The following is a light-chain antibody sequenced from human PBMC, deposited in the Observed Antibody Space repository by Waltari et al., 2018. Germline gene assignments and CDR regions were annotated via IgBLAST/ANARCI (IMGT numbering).Light chain of an antibody. CDR1: SSNIGINY. CDR3: GTWDSGLSGGL. J-gene: IGLJ1*01. V-gene: IGLV1-51*01. Sequence: QSVLTQPPSVSAAPGQTVTIPCSGGSSNIGINYVSWYQQRPGTAPKLIIYDTDRRPSGIPARFSGSKSGTSATLVITGLQTGDEAEYYCGTWDSGLSGGLFGTGTKVIVL. CDR2: DTD.